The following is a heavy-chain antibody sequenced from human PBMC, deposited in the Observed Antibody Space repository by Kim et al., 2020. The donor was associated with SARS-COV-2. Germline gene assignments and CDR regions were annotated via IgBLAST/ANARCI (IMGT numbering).Heavy chain of an antibody. CDR3: ARDRFYGEGWFDP. D-gene: IGHD4-17*01. CDR2: ISSSSSYI. J-gene: IGHJ5*02. Sequence: GGSLRLSCAASGFTFSSYSMNWVRQAPGKGLEWVSSISSSSSYIYYADSVKGRFTISRDNAKNSLYLQMNSLRAEDTAVYYCARDRFYGEGWFDPWGQGTLVTVSS. CDR1: GFTFSSYS. V-gene: IGHV3-21*01.